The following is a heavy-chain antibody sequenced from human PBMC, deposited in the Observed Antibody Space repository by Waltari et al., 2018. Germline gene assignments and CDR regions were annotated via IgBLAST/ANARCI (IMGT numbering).Heavy chain of an antibody. CDR2: ISYNGAT. Sequence: QLQLQESGLGLVKPPETLALTCSVSGGSITTHRHYWGWLRRPPGQGLEWIGTISYNGATYSSPSLRCRLTLSRDTTMNQLSLKLGSVTAADTAVYYCATYIGASVGTAAFDVWGQGTMVTVSS. CDR1: GGSITTHRHY. J-gene: IGHJ3*01. CDR3: ATYIGASVGTAAFDV. D-gene: IGHD5-12*01. V-gene: IGHV4-39*01.